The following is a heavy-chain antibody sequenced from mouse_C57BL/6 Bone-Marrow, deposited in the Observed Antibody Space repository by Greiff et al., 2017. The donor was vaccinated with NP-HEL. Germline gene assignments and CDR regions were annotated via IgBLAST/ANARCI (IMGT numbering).Heavy chain of an antibody. CDR2: ITPYNGGT. J-gene: IGHJ2*01. CDR3: VLHFDY. Sequence: EVPLPPSFPFLVKPGASVKMSCKASGYTFTDYYMNWVKQSHGKSLEWLGVITPYNGGTSYNQKFKGKATLTVDKSSSTAYMELNSLTSEDSAVYYCVLHFDYWGQGTTLTVSS. V-gene: IGHV1-19*01. CDR1: GYTFTDYY.